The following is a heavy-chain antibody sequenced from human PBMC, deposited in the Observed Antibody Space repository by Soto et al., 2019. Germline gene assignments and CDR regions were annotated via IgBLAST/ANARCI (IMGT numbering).Heavy chain of an antibody. CDR3: ARGAYYYDSSGLSY. V-gene: IGHV3-15*07. CDR1: GFNFKNAW. Sequence: PGGSLRLSCAASGFNFKNAWMNWVRQAPGKGLEWVGRIKSETDGGTTDYAAPVKGRFTISRDNAKNSLYLQMNSLRAEDTAVYYCARGAYYYDSSGLSYWGQGTLVTVSS. CDR2: IKSETDGGTT. J-gene: IGHJ4*02. D-gene: IGHD3-22*01.